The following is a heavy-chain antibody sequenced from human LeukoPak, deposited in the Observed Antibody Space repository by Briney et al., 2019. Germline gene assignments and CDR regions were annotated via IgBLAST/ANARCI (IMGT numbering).Heavy chain of an antibody. V-gene: IGHV4-59*01. J-gene: IGHJ5*02. CDR1: GGSITNYY. D-gene: IGHD4-17*01. CDR2: IYYSGST. Sequence: KASETLSLTCTVSGGSITNYYWTWIRQPPGKGLEWIGYIYYSGSTDYSPSLKSRVTMSVNTSKNQFSLNLSSVTAADTAVYYCARGPYGDYDNWFDPWGQGTLVTVSS. CDR3: ARGPYGDYDNWFDP.